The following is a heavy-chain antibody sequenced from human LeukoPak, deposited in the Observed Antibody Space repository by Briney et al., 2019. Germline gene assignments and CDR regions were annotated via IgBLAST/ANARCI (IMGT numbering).Heavy chain of an antibody. V-gene: IGHV1-2*02. J-gene: IGHJ6*03. CDR1: GYTFTDFY. CDR2: LNPNSGGT. D-gene: IGHD6-25*01. CDR3: AFSGYYLQGNYYYMDV. Sequence: GASVKVSCKASGYTFTDFYIHWVRQAPGQGLEWMGWLNPNSGGTNYAQNLQGRVTMTTDTSTSTVYMELRSLRSDDTAVYYCAFSGYYLQGNYYYMDVWGKGTTVTVSS.